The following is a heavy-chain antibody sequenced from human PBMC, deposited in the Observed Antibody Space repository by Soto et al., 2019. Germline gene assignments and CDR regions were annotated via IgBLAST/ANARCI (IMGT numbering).Heavy chain of an antibody. CDR2: IYYSGST. D-gene: IGHD6-19*01. J-gene: IGHJ4*02. V-gene: IGHV4-59*01. CDR3: ARVTGSGWYIDY. Sequence: ASETLSLTCTVSGGSISSYYWSWIRQPPGKGLEWIGYIYYSGSTNYNPSLKSRVTISVDTSKNQFSLKLSSVTAADTAVYYCARVTGSGWYIDYWGQGTLVTVSS. CDR1: GGSISSYY.